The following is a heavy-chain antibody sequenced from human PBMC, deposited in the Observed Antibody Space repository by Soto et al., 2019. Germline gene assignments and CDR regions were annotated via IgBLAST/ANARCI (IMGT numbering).Heavy chain of an antibody. CDR1: GGSISSYY. CDR3: ARGEVEKFFYGMDV. D-gene: IGHD1-26*01. Sequence: SETLSLTCTVSGGSISSYYWSWIRQPPGKGLEWIGYIYYSGSTNYNPSLKSRVTISVDTSKNQFSLKLSSVTAADTAVYYCARGEVEKFFYGMDVGGQGTTVTVSS. J-gene: IGHJ6*02. CDR2: IYYSGST. V-gene: IGHV4-59*01.